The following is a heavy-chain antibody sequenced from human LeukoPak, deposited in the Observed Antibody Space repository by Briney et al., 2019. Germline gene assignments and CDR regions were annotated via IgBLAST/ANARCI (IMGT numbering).Heavy chain of an antibody. CDR1: GFTFSDYY. Sequence: PGGSLRLSCAASGFTFSDYYMSWIRQAPGKGLEWVSYISSSGSTIYYADSVKGRFTISRDNAKNSLYLQMNSLRAEDTAVYYCARDALVGADYYFDYWGQGTLVTVSS. V-gene: IGHV3-11*04. D-gene: IGHD1-26*01. J-gene: IGHJ4*02. CDR2: ISSSGSTI. CDR3: ARDALVGADYYFDY.